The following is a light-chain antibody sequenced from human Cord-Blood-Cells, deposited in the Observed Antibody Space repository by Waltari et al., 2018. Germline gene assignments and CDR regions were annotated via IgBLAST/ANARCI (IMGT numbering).Light chain of an antibody. CDR1: QSVSSSY. CDR2: GAS. Sequence: EIVLTQSPGTLSLSPGERATLSCRASQSVSSSYLAWYQQKPGQAPRLLIYGASSRATGIPDRFSGSGSGTDFTLTISRLEPEDFAVYYCQQCGSSPTFGQGP. V-gene: IGKV3-20*01. CDR3: QQCGSSPT. J-gene: IGKJ1*01.